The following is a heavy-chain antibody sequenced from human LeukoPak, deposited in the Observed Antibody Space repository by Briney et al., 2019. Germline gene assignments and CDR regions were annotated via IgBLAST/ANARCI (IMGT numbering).Heavy chain of an antibody. V-gene: IGHV4-61*01. CDR3: ARDHFGSLDS. J-gene: IGHJ4*02. D-gene: IGHD3-10*01. CDR2: DYCGGNT. Sequence: SETLSLTCTVSGFSVTTDSYCWGWIRQPPGKGLEWIGYDYCGGNTNYDPSLKRRVTISVDTSRNQFSLTLTSVTAADTAVYFCARDHFGSLDSWGQGILVTVSS. CDR1: GFSVTTDSYC.